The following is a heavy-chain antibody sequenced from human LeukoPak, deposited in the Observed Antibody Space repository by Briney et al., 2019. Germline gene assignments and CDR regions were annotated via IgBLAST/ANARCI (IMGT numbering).Heavy chain of an antibody. V-gene: IGHV4-59*08. Sequence: SETLSLTCTVTGGPISGYHWNWIRLSPGKGLEWIANIFYTGNADYNPSLESRVTISVDTSKNEIYLTLSSVTAADTAIYYCARRTYCSGGRCYGENWFDPWGQGTLVTVSS. J-gene: IGHJ5*02. CDR3: ARRTYCSGGRCYGENWFDP. CDR2: IFYTGNA. CDR1: GGPISGYH. D-gene: IGHD2-15*01.